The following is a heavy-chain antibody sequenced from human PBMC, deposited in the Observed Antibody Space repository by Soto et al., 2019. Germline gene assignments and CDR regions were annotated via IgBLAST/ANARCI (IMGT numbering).Heavy chain of an antibody. CDR1: GYTFTNFG. Sequence: QVRLVQSGAEVKKPGASVKVSCETSGYTFTNFGISWVRQAPGQGLEWMGWVTTFNGKTNYAQKFQGRITVTTDTSTSPFYMRLRALLSAAPATYYFVKTLYPYFAPPASDHWGKGPRTTVPP. CDR2: VTTFNGKT. J-gene: IGHJ4*02. V-gene: IGHV1-18*01. CDR3: VKTLYPYFAPPASDH. D-gene: IGHD3-9*01.